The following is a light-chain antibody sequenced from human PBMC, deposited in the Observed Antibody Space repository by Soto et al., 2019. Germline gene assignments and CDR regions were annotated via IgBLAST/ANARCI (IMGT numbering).Light chain of an antibody. CDR1: QSVNNNY. V-gene: IGKV3-20*01. CDR3: QQYSNSPLT. Sequence: EIVLTHSPGTLSLSPGDTAALSCRASQSVNNNYLAWYPQKPGQAPRLVIYGASYRATGIPDRFSASGSGTDFTLTISRLEPEDFAVYFCQQYSNSPLTFGQGTKVDIK. CDR2: GAS. J-gene: IGKJ1*01.